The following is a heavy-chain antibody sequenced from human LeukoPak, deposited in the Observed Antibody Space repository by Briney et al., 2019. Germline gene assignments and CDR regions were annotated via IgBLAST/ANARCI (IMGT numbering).Heavy chain of an antibody. V-gene: IGHV4-34*01. CDR3: ARATVTLYYFDY. D-gene: IGHD4-11*01. J-gene: IGHJ4*02. CDR1: GGSFSGYY. CDR2: INHSGNT. Sequence: PSETLSLTCAVYGGSFSGYYWSWIRQPPGKGLEGIGEINHSGNTNYNPSLKSRVTISVDTSKNQFSLKLSSVTAADTAVYYCARATVTLYYFDYWGQGTLVTVSS.